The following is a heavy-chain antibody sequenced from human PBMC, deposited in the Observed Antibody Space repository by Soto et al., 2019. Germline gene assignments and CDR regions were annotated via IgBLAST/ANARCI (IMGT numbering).Heavy chain of an antibody. Sequence: SETLSLTCTVSGDSISAYSWSWVRQPPGKGLEWIGNIHYNGNTKYNPSLKSRVSMSVDTSKNQFSLRLISVTAADTAKYFCASLGILGRWPKPTHFWCQGSLDTGSS. V-gene: IGHV4-59*01. D-gene: IGHD1-26*01. CDR2: IHYNGNT. J-gene: IGHJ1*01. CDR1: GDSISAYS. CDR3: ASLGILGRWPKPTHF.